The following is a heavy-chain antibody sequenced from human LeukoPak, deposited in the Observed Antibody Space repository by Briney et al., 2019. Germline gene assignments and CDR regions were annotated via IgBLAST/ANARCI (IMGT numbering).Heavy chain of an antibody. D-gene: IGHD3-3*01. V-gene: IGHV3-74*01. J-gene: IGHJ6*02. CDR1: GFTFSSYW. CDR2: INSDGSST. CDR3: ARDQTYYDFWSGYSAYYYGMDV. Sequence: PGGSLRLSCAASGFTFSSYWMHWVRQAPGNGLVWVSRINSDGSSTSYADSVKGRFTISRDNAKNTLYLQMNSLRAEDTAVYYCARDQTYYDFWSGYSAYYYGMDVWGQGTTVTVSS.